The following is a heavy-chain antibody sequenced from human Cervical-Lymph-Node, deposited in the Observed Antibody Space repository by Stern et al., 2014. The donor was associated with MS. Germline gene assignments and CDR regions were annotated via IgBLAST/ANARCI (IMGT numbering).Heavy chain of an antibody. CDR2: ISWNSGSI. D-gene: IGHD6-13*01. Sequence: EVQLVESGGGLVQPGRSLRLSCAASGFTFDDYAMHWVRQAPGKGLEWVSGISWNSGSIGYADSVKGRFTISRDNAKNSLYLQMNSLRAEDTALYYCAKASSSSSWYDPFDYWGQGTLVTVSS. CDR3: AKASSSSSWYDPFDY. CDR1: GFTFDDYA. J-gene: IGHJ4*02. V-gene: IGHV3-9*01.